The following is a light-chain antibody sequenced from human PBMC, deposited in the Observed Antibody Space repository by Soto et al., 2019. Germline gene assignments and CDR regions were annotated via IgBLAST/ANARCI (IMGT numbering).Light chain of an antibody. CDR2: EVS. J-gene: IGLJ1*01. Sequence: QSVLTQPASVSGSPGQSITISCTGTSSDVGGYNYVSWYQQHPGKAPKLMIYEVSNRPSGVSNRFSGSKSGNTASLTISGLQAEDEADYYCSSYTGGSTLDFGTGTKVTVL. V-gene: IGLV2-14*01. CDR3: SSYTGGSTLD. CDR1: SSDVGGYNY.